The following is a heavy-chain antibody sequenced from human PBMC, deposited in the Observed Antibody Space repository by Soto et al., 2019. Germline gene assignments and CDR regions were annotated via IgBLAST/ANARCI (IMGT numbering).Heavy chain of an antibody. CDR2: IWYDGSNK. Sequence: QVQLVESGGGVVQPGRSLRLSCAASGFTFSSYGMHWVRQAPGKGLEWVAVIWYDGSNKYYADSVKGRFTISRDNSXNXLXXQMNSLRAEDTAVYYWARGGYCSGGSCYYYYGMDVWGQGTTVTVSS. CDR3: ARGGYCSGGSCYYYYGMDV. D-gene: IGHD2-15*01. CDR1: GFTFSSYG. V-gene: IGHV3-33*01. J-gene: IGHJ6*02.